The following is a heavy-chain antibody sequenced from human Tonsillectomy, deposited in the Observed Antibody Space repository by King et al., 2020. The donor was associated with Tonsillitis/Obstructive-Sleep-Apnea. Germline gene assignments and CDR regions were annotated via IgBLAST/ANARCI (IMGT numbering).Heavy chain of an antibody. J-gene: IGHJ4*02. V-gene: IGHV7-4-1*02. CDR3: AREINSAFWGPDY. CDR1: GYTFTKYA. Sequence: QLVQSGSELKKPGASVKVSCEASGYTFTKYAIIWVRQAPGQGLEWMGWINTDTRNPTYAQDFTGRFVFSLDTSVRTAYLQISSLKAEDTAVYYCAREINSAFWGPDYWGQGTLVTVSS. CDR2: INTDTRNP. D-gene: IGHD3-16*01.